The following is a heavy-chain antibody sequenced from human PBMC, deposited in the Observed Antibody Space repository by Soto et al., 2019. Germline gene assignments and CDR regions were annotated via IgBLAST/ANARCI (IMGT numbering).Heavy chain of an antibody. CDR1: GFTFSSNG. CDR3: ARAVFAGPGY. V-gene: IGHV3-48*02. D-gene: IGHD3-3*01. CDR2: ITSSSGSTM. Sequence: EVQLVESGGGLVQPGGSLRLSCAACGFTFSSNGMNWIRQAPGKGLEWISYITSSSGSTMYYADSVKGRFTISRDNAKNSVYLQMNSLRDEDTAVYYCARAVFAGPGYWGQGTLVTVSS. J-gene: IGHJ4*02.